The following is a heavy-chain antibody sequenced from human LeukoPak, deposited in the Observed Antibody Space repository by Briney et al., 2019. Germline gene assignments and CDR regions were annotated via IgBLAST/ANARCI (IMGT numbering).Heavy chain of an antibody. V-gene: IGHV1-46*01. CDR3: ARGFLWFGGPDAFDI. CDR1: GYTFTRYY. J-gene: IGHJ3*02. D-gene: IGHD3-10*01. CDR2: INPSVGNT. Sequence: ASVKVSCKASGYTFTRYYIHWVRQAPGQGLEWMGIINPSVGNTNYAQKFQGRVTMTRDTSTSTVYMELSSLRSEDTAVYYCARGFLWFGGPDAFDIWGLGTMLTVSS.